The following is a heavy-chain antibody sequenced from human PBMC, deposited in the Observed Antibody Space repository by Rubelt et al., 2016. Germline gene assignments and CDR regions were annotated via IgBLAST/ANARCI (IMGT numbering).Heavy chain of an antibody. CDR2: ISSSGSTI. CDR1: GFTFSSYD. J-gene: IGHJ4*02. D-gene: IGHD3-10*01. Sequence: EVQLLESGGGLVQPGGSLRLSCAASGFTFSSYDMNWVRQAPGKGLEWVSYISSSGSTIKYADSVKGRFTISRDNAKNSLYLQMHSLRAEDTAVYYCARVMGGSAVLFDYWGQGTLVTVSS. CDR3: ARVMGGSAVLFDY. V-gene: IGHV3-48*03.